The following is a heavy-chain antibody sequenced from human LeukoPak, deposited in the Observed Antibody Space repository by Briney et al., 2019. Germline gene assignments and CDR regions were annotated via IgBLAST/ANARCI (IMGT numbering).Heavy chain of an antibody. CDR3: AREARYCEHTSCYPAFGL. V-gene: IGHV1-69*05. Sequence: GASVKVSCKASGGSFSNDAISWVRQAPGQGLEWMGQIIPIYGETNYAQKFEDRVTISMDESPDTANMELSSLRSDDTAVYYCAREARYCEHTSCYPAFGLWGQGTPVTVSS. D-gene: IGHD2-2*01. J-gene: IGHJ3*01. CDR1: GGSFSNDA. CDR2: IIPIYGET.